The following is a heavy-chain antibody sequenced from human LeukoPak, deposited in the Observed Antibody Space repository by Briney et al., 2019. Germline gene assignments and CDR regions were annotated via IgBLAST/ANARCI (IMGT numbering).Heavy chain of an antibody. D-gene: IGHD6-19*01. CDR2: ISYGGSNK. J-gene: IGHJ4*02. CDR1: GFTFSSSG. CDR3: ARPHSSGFDY. V-gene: IGHV3-30*03. Sequence: GGSLRLSCTASGFTFSSSGMHWVRQTPGKGLQWVAAISYGGSNKYYADSVKGRFTISRDNSKNTLYLQMNSLRAEDTAVYYCARPHSSGFDYWGQGTLVTVSS.